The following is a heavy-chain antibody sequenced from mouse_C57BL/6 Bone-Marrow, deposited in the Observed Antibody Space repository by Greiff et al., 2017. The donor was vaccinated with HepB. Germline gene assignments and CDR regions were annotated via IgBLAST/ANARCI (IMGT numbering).Heavy chain of an antibody. CDR3: ARPITTVVATGYFDV. CDR2: IDPSDSYT. Sequence: SCKASGYTFTSYWMQWVKQRPGQGLEWIGEIDPSDSYTNYNQKFKGKATLTVDTSSSTAYMQLSSLTSEDSAVYYCARPITTVVATGYFDVWGTGTTVTVSS. CDR1: GYTFTSYW. J-gene: IGHJ1*03. V-gene: IGHV1-50*01. D-gene: IGHD1-1*01.